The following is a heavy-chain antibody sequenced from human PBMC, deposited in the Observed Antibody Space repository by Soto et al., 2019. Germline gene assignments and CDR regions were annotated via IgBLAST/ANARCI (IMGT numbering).Heavy chain of an antibody. CDR1: GYAFTSYA. Sequence: ASLKVSCKASGYAFTSYAMHWVRQAPGQRLEWMGWINAGNGNTKYSQKFQGRVTITRDTSASTAYMELSSLRSEDTAVYYCARGEEMATLRFYYYYYGMDVWGQGTTVTVSS. V-gene: IGHV1-3*01. D-gene: IGHD5-12*01. CDR3: ARGEEMATLRFYYYYYGMDV. CDR2: INAGNGNT. J-gene: IGHJ6*02.